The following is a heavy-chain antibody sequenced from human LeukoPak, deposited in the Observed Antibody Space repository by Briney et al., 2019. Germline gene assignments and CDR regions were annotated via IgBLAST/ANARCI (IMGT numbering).Heavy chain of an antibody. CDR1: GGSMTSRRYY. Sequence: SETLSLTCTVSGGSMTSRRYYWNWIRQSPGKGLEWIGNIFYSGTTYYTPSLKSRVTISLDTSKNQFSLKVNSVTAADTAVYYCAESLGEGFDYWGQGTQVTVSS. D-gene: IGHD3-10*01. V-gene: IGHV4-39*01. CDR3: AESLGEGFDY. CDR2: IFYSGTT. J-gene: IGHJ4*02.